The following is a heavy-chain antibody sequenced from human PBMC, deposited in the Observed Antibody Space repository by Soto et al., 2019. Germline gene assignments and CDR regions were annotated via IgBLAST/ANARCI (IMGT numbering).Heavy chain of an antibody. J-gene: IGHJ4*02. V-gene: IGHV3-53*02. Sequence: EVQLVETGGGLIQPGGSLRLSCAASGFTVSSNYMSWVRQAPGKGLEWVSVIYSGGSTYYADSVKGRFTISRDNSKNTLDLQMNSLRAEDTAVYYCARDGRGDLGHFDYWGQGTLVTVSS. CDR3: ARDGRGDLGHFDY. CDR1: GFTVSSNY. CDR2: IYSGGST. D-gene: IGHD3-16*01.